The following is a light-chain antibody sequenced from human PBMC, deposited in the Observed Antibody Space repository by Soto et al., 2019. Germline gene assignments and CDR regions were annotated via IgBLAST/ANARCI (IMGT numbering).Light chain of an antibody. V-gene: IGLV1-40*01. Sequence: QSVLTQPPSVSGAPGKRVTISCTVSSSNIGAGYDVHWYQQLPGTAPKLLIYGNSNLPSGVPDRFSGSKSGPSASLAITGLKAEDEADYYGQSYEGSLGGYVFGAGTQLTVL. CDR1: SSNIGAGYD. CDR3: QSYEGSLGGYV. CDR2: GNS. J-gene: IGLJ1*01.